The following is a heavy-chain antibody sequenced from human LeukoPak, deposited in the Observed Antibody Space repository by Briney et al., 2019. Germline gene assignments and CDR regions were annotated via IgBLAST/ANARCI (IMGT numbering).Heavy chain of an antibody. J-gene: IGHJ4*02. Sequence: GGSLRPSCAASGFTFSSYAMSWVRQAPGKGLEWVSAISGSGGSTYYADSVKGRFTIYRDNSKNTLYLQMNSLRAEDTDVYYCAKDIVHVYYGDYLGYWGQGTLVTVSS. CDR2: ISGSGGST. D-gene: IGHD4-17*01. CDR1: GFTFSSYA. V-gene: IGHV3-23*01. CDR3: AKDIVHVYYGDYLGY.